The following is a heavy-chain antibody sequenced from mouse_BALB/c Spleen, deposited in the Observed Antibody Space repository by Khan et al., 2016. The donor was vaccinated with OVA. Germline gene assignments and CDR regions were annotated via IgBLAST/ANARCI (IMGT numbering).Heavy chain of an antibody. D-gene: IGHD2-14*01. CDR2: IWGGGGT. Sequence: QVQLKQSGPGLVAPSQSLSITCTVSGFSLSRYNIHWVRQPPGKGLEWLGMIWGGGGTHYTSTLKSRLSISKDNSKSQVFLKMNSLQTDDTAMYYCARAYYRYDGYYAMDYWGQGTSVTVSS. CDR3: ARAYYRYDGYYAMDY. J-gene: IGHJ4*01. V-gene: IGHV2-6-4*01. CDR1: GFSLSRYN.